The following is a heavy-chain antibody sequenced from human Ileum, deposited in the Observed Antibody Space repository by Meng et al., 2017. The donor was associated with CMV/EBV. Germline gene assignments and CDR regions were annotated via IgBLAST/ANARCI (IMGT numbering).Heavy chain of an antibody. V-gene: IGHV3-7*01. CDR2: INQDGSEK. Sequence: GSLKISCAASGFTFSSYWMSWVRQAPGKGLEWVANINQDGSEKYYVDSVKGRFTISRDNAKNSLYLQMNSLRAEDTAVYYCARDPHFGALDYWGQGTLVTVSS. D-gene: IGHD3-10*01. J-gene: IGHJ4*02. CDR3: ARDPHFGALDY. CDR1: GFTFSSYW.